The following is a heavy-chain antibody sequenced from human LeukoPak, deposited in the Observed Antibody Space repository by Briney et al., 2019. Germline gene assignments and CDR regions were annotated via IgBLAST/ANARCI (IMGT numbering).Heavy chain of an antibody. Sequence: PGRSLRLSCAASGFTFSSYGMHWVRQAPGKGLEWVAVISYDGSNKYYADSVKGRFTISRDNSKNTLYLQMNSLRAEDTAVYYCAKGYFSGYYTTYYFDYWGQGALVTVSS. V-gene: IGHV3-30*18. CDR1: GFTFSSYG. CDR2: ISYDGSNK. J-gene: IGHJ4*02. CDR3: AKGYFSGYYTTYYFDY. D-gene: IGHD3-22*01.